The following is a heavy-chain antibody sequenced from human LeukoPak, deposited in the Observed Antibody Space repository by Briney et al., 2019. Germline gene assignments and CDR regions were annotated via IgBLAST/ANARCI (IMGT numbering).Heavy chain of an antibody. V-gene: IGHV4-4*07. CDR3: ARETAELGRSFDY. Sequence: SETLSLTCTVSGDSISSYYWSWIRQPAGKGLEWIGRIHTSGSTNHNPSLTSRVIMSVDTSKNQFSLKLTSVTAADTAVYYCARETAELGRSFDYWGQGAQVTVSS. CDR1: GDSISSYY. D-gene: IGHD6-6*01. J-gene: IGHJ4*02. CDR2: IHTSGST.